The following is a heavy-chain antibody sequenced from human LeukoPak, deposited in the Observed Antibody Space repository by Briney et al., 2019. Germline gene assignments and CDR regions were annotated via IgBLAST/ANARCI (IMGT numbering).Heavy chain of an antibody. V-gene: IGHV1-18*01. CDR1: GYTFTSYG. D-gene: IGHD3-22*01. Sequence: GASVKVSCKASGYTFTSYGISWVRQAPGQGLEWMGWISAYNGNTNYAQKLQGRVTMTTDTSTSTAYMELRSLRSDDTAVYYCARLYYYDSSGLPDAFDIWGQGTMVTVSS. CDR3: ARLYYYDSSGLPDAFDI. CDR2: ISAYNGNT. J-gene: IGHJ3*02.